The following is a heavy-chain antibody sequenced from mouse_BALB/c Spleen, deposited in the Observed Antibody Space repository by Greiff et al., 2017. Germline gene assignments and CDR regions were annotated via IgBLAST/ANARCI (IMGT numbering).Heavy chain of an antibody. D-gene: IGHD1-1*01. CDR2: IWGDGST. CDR3: ARDHYYYGSSPYWYFDV. V-gene: IGHV2-6-7*01. Sequence: VKLVESGPGLVAPSQSLSITCTVSGFSLTGYGVNWVRQPPGKGLEWLGMIWGDGSTDYNSALKSRLSISKDNSKSQVFLKMNSLQTDDTARYYCARDHYYYGSSPYWYFDVWGAGTTVTVSS. J-gene: IGHJ1*01. CDR1: GFSLTGYG.